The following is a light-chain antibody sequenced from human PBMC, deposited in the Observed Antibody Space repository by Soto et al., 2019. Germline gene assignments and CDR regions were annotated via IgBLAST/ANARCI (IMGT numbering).Light chain of an antibody. CDR3: QQSYTTPWT. Sequence: DIQMTQSPSSLSASVGDRVTVTCRASQSISSYLNWYQQKPGRAPKVLIYAASSLQSGVPSRFSGSGSGTDFTLTISSLQSEDFATDYCQQSYTTPWTFGQGTKVEIK. V-gene: IGKV1-39*01. J-gene: IGKJ1*01. CDR1: QSISSY. CDR2: AAS.